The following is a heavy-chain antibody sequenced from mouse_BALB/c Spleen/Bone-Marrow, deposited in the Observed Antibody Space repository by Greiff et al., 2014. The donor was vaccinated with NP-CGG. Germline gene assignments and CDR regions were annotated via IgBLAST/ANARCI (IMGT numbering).Heavy chain of an antibody. J-gene: IGHJ3*01. V-gene: IGHV14-3*02. CDR3: ARYSGTTATPY. CDR1: GFNIKDTY. D-gene: IGHD1-2*01. Sequence: EVQLQQSGAELVKPGASVKLSCTASGFNIKDTYMHWVKQRPEQGLEWIGRIDPANGNTKYDPKFQGKATITADTSSNTAYLQLSSLTSEDTAVYYCARYSGTTATPYWGQGTLVTVSA. CDR2: IDPANGNT.